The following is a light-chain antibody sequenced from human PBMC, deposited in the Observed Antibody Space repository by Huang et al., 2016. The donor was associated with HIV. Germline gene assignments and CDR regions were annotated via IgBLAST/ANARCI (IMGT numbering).Light chain of an antibody. CDR1: QSVFSSY. V-gene: IGKV3-20*01. Sequence: EIVLTQSPGTLSLSPGDRVTLSCRASQSVFSSYLAWYQQKPGQGPRLLIYGGSSRATGIPDRFSGSGSGTDFTLTISRLEAEDFAVYYCQQYGSSPLTFGGGTKVEIK. CDR2: GGS. CDR3: QQYGSSPLT. J-gene: IGKJ4*01.